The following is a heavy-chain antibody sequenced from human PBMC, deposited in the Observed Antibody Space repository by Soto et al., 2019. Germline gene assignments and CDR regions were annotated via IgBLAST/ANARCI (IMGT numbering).Heavy chain of an antibody. D-gene: IGHD2-21*02. CDR2: IYHIGNT. CDR1: GDSVTSGGRY. Sequence: SETLSLTGTVSGDSVTSGGRYWNWIRQAPGKGLEWIGYIYHIGNTNYNPSLKSRVTISVDTSKNQFSLKLSSVTAADTAMYYCASDRDVRHCGGDCYRLDSLGQGSLVTVSS. J-gene: IGHJ5*01. V-gene: IGHV4-61*08. CDR3: ASDRDVRHCGGDCYRLDS.